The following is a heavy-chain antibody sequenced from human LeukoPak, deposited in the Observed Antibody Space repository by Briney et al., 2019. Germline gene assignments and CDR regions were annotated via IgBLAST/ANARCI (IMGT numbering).Heavy chain of an antibody. Sequence: SQTLSLTCAMSGDRASSNSAAWNWIRQSPSRGLEWLAMTYFRSNWYNDYAVSVKSRITNSPYTSRNQFSLQLNSVTPEDTAVYYCARDRAATSDWDYYGMDVWGQGTTVTVSS. J-gene: IGHJ6*02. CDR1: GDRASSNSAA. D-gene: IGHD2-21*01. CDR2: TYFRSNWYN. V-gene: IGHV6-1*01. CDR3: ARDRAATSDWDYYGMDV.